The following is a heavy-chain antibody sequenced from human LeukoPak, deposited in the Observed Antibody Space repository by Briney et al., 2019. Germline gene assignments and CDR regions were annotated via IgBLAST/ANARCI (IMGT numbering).Heavy chain of an antibody. CDR2: INPSGGST. CDR1: GYTFTSYY. Sequence: ASVKVSCKASGYTFTSYYMHWVRQAPGQGLEWMGIINPSGGSTSYAQKFQGRVTMTRDTSTSTVYMELSSLRSEDTAVYYCARARYSGSYDDAFGIWGQGTMVTVSS. CDR3: ARARYSGSYDDAFGI. V-gene: IGHV1-46*01. J-gene: IGHJ3*02. D-gene: IGHD1-26*01.